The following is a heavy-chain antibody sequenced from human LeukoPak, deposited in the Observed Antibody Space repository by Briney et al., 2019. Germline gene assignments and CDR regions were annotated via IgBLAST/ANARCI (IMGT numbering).Heavy chain of an antibody. V-gene: IGHV4-39*07. Sequence: SETLSLTCTVSGGSISSSSYYWGWIRQPPGKGLEWIGSIYYSRSTYYNPSLKSRVTISVDTSKNQFSLKLSSVTAADTAVYYCARVLDYYGSGTRDFDYWGQGTLVTVSS. CDR3: ARVLDYYGSGTRDFDY. CDR1: GGSISSSSYY. J-gene: IGHJ4*02. CDR2: IYYSRST. D-gene: IGHD3-10*01.